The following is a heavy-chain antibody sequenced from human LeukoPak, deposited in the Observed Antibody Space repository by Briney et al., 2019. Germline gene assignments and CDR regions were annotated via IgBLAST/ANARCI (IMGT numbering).Heavy chain of an antibody. CDR3: ARRRSGSSSEFDP. CDR2: IYYSGST. D-gene: IGHD6-6*01. Sequence: SETLSLTCTVSGGSISSDYWTWIRQPPWKGLEWIGYIYYSGSTNYNPSLRSRVTISVDTSKNQFSLKLTSVTAADTAVYYCARRRSGSSSEFDPWGQGTLVTVSS. V-gene: IGHV4-59*08. CDR1: GGSISSDY. J-gene: IGHJ5*02.